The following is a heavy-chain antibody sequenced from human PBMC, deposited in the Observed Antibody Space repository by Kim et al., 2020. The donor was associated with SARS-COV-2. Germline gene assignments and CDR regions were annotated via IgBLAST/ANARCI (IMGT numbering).Heavy chain of an antibody. CDR3: ARDGVLEDIVIAFGGVIAMPYFYY. CDR1: GFTFSSYG. V-gene: IGHV3-33*05. Sequence: GGSLRLSCAASGFTFSSYGMHWVRQAPGKGLEWVAVISYDGSNKYYADSVKGRFTISRDNSKNTLYLQMNSLRVEDTAVYYCARDGVLEDIVIAFGGVIAMPYFYYWGQGTLVTVSS. CDR2: ISYDGSNK. J-gene: IGHJ4*02. D-gene: IGHD3-16*02.